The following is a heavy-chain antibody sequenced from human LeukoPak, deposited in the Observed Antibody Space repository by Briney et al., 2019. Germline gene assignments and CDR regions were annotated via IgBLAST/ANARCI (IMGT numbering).Heavy chain of an antibody. CDR3: AKDYSSSWYYFDY. CDR2: ISWNSGSI. J-gene: IGHJ4*02. CDR1: GFTFDDYA. Sequence: GGSLRLSCAASGFTFDDYAMHWVRQAPGKGLEWVSGISWNSGSIGYADSVKGRFTISRDNAKNSLYLQMNSLRAEDTALYYCAKDYSSSWYYFDYWGQGTLGTVSS. D-gene: IGHD6-13*01. V-gene: IGHV3-9*01.